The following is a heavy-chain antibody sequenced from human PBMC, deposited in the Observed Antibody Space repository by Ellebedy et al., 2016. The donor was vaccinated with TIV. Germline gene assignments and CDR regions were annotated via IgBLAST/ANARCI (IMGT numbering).Heavy chain of an antibody. CDR3: AAGWELLRNDY. CDR1: GGSISSYY. V-gene: IGHV4-59*12. D-gene: IGHD1-26*01. J-gene: IGHJ4*02. CDR2: IYHNGGT. Sequence: SETLSLTCTVSGGSISSYYWSWIRQPPGKGLEWVGYIYHNGGTNYSPSLKSRLTISVDTSRNQFSLKLRSVTAADTAVYYCAAGWELLRNDYWGQGALVTVSS.